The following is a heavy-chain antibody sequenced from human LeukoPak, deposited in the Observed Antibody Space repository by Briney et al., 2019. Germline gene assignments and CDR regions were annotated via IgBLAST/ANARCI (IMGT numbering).Heavy chain of an antibody. CDR3: ATDLYLYDNSGENAGWFDP. V-gene: IGHV1-24*01. CDR2: FDPEDAKT. CDR1: GYTLTELS. J-gene: IGHJ5*02. D-gene: IGHD3-22*01. Sequence: ASVKVPCKVSGYTLTELSMHWVRQAPGKGLEWMGGFDPEDAKTIYAQKFQGRVTMTEDTSTDTAYMELSSLRSEDTAVYYCATDLYLYDNSGENAGWFDPWGQGTLVTVSS.